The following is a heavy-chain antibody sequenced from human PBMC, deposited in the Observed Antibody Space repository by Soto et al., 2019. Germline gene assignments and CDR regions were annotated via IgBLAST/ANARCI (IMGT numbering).Heavy chain of an antibody. CDR3: ASSYCGGDCYTNWFDP. V-gene: IGHV4-39*01. CDR1: GGSISIVSYY. Sequence: QLQLQESGPGLVKPSETLSLTCTVSGGSISIVSYYWGWIRQPPGKGLEWIGSIYYSGSTDYNPSLXGRVXLXLDTSKNQFSLKLSSVTAADTAVYYCASSYCGGDCYTNWFDPWGQGTLVTVSS. CDR2: IYYSGST. D-gene: IGHD2-21*02. J-gene: IGHJ5*02.